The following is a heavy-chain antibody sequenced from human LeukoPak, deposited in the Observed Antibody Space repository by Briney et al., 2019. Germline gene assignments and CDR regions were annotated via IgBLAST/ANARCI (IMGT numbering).Heavy chain of an antibody. D-gene: IGHD6-19*01. V-gene: IGHV3-30*04. CDR3: ARDGYSSGWYAFDY. CDR2: ISYDGSNK. J-gene: IGHJ4*02. Sequence: GGSLRLSCAASGFTFSSYAMHWVRQAPGKGLEWVAVISYDGSNKYYADSVKGRFTISRDNAKNSLYLQMNSLRAEDTALYYCARDGYSSGWYAFDYWGQGTLVTVSS. CDR1: GFTFSSYA.